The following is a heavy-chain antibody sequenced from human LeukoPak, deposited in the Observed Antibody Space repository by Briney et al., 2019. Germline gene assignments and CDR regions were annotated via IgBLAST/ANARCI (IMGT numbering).Heavy chain of an antibody. Sequence: SETLSLTCAVYGGSFSGYYWSWIRQPPGKGLEWIGEINHSGSTNYNPSLKSLVTISVDTSKNQFSLKLSSVTAADTAVYYCARGPIPYYCSSTSCYGAPDYWGQGTLVTVSS. D-gene: IGHD2-2*01. CDR2: INHSGST. V-gene: IGHV4-34*01. CDR3: ARGPIPYYCSSTSCYGAPDY. CDR1: GGSFSGYY. J-gene: IGHJ4*02.